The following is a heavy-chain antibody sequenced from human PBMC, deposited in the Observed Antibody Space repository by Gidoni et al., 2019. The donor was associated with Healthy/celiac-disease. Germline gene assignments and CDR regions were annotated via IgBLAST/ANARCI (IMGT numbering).Heavy chain of an antibody. CDR3: AKELSLFVVVGRGFDY. Sequence: QVQLVESGGGVVQPGRSRRRSCAASGFPFGCYGMHWVRQAPGKGLEWVAVISYDGSNKYYADSVKGRFTISRDNSKNTLYLQMNSLRAEDTAVYYCAKELSLFVVVGRGFDYWGQGTLVSVSS. V-gene: IGHV3-30*18. J-gene: IGHJ4*02. CDR2: ISYDGSNK. CDR1: GFPFGCYG. D-gene: IGHD2-15*01.